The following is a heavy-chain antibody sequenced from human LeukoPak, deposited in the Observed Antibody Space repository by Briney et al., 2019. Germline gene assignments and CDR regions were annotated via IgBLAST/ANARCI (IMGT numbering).Heavy chain of an antibody. CDR3: ARNYPPDMHIIPAGGAQHIQR. J-gene: IGHJ1*01. V-gene: IGHV7-4-1*02. CDR2: INTKTGNP. CDR1: GYSFTNYG. Sequence: ASVKVSCKPSGYSFTNYGMNWVRQAPGQGLEWMGWINTKTGNPTYAQTFTGRFVFSLDTSVSTAYLQIRSLKAEDTAIYYCARNYPPDMHIIPAGGAQHIQRWGQGTLVTVSS. D-gene: IGHD6-13*01.